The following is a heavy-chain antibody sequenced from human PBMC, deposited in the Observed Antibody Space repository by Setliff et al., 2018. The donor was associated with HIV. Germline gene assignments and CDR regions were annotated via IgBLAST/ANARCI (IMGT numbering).Heavy chain of an antibody. D-gene: IGHD1-26*01. Sequence: SETLSLTCTVSGGSISSSSYYWGWIRQPPGKGLEWIGSIDYSGSTSYNPSLKSRVTVSVDTPENQFSLKLSSVTAADTAVYYCARTMGVTYFDYCGQGTLVTVSS. CDR1: GGSISSSSYY. CDR2: IDYSGST. CDR3: ARTMGVTYFDY. V-gene: IGHV4-39*01. J-gene: IGHJ4*02.